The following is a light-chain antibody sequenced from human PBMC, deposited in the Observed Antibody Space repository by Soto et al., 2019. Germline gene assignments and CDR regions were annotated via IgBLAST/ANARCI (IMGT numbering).Light chain of an antibody. V-gene: IGKV2D-29*01. CDR3: MQGVELRT. CDR1: QSLLHSSGKTL. CDR2: EAY. Sequence: DIVMTQTPLSLSVTPGQPASISCKSTQSLLHSSGKTLLYWYLQRPGQPPQLLIYEAYKRFSGVPDRFSGSLCGRDVTLEIRRVGAEDVGVYYCMQGVELRTFGPGPKVDIK. J-gene: IGKJ3*01.